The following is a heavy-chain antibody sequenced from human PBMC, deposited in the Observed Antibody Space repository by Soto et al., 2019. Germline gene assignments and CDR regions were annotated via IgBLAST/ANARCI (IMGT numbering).Heavy chain of an antibody. CDR2: IHYSGATP. CDR3: ARGGPDLGRRGSWDY. V-gene: IGHV1-46*01. Sequence: GASVKVSCKASGYTFTNYYMHWVRQAPGQGLEWMGVIHYSGATPTYAQKFQGRVTMARDTSTSTVYVELSSLTSEDTAVDYCARGGPDLGRRGSWDYWGQGTLVTGS. CDR1: GYTFTNYY. D-gene: IGHD3-16*01. J-gene: IGHJ4*02.